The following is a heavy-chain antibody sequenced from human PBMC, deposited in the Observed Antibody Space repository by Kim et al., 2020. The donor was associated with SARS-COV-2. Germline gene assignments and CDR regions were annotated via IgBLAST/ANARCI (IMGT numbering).Heavy chain of an antibody. J-gene: IGHJ2*01. D-gene: IGHD6-6*01. Sequence: GGSLRLSCVASGFDFDLYAMHWVRQAPGKGLEWVALNSWDAGNTYYANSMKSRFTISRDNRKKNLYLQLTNLRREDTAMYYCAKDLARRHGSDWY. CDR2: NSWDAGNT. V-gene: IGHV3-43D*03. CDR1: GFDFDLYA. CDR3: AKDLARRHGSDWY.